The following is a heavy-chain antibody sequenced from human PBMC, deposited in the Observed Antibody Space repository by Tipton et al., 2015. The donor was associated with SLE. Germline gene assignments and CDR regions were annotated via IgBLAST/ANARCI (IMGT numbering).Heavy chain of an antibody. Sequence: GSLRLSCAASGFTFSSYAMTWVRQAPGKGLEWVSSISGYGRLTYYADSVKGRFTISRDNSKNTLSLQMNSLRAEDTALYYCAKEVDSDIYYMDVWGKGTTVTVSS. J-gene: IGHJ6*03. CDR3: AKEVDSDIYYMDV. D-gene: IGHD3-9*01. CDR1: GFTFSSYA. V-gene: IGHV3-23*01. CDR2: ISGYGRLT.